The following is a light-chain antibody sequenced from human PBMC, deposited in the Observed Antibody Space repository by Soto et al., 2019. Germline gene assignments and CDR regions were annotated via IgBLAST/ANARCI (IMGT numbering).Light chain of an antibody. Sequence: TQTPASLSFSPRERATLSCRSIQSVSSSYLAWYQQKPGQAPRLLSYGAYTRATGIPARFSGSGSGTDFTLTISSLQPEDFAGCYCQHYKYCPPNTFGLGTRVDIK. J-gene: IGKJ1*01. CDR3: QHYKYCPPNT. CDR2: GAY. CDR1: QSVSSSY. V-gene: IGKV3D-7*01.